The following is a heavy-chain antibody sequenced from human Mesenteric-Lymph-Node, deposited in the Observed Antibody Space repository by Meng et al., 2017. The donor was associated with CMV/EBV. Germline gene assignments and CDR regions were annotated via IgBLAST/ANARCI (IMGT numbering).Heavy chain of an antibody. CDR2: IKQEGSEK. Sequence: GGPLRPSCAASGFTSSSYWMSWVGQAPGKGLEWVANIKQEGSEKYYVDAVKGRFTISRDNAKNSLYLQMNSLRAEDTAVYYCARDDCSSTSCYTAYYYGMDVWGQGTTVTVSS. CDR1: GFTSSSYW. V-gene: IGHV3-7*01. CDR3: ARDDCSSTSCYTAYYYGMDV. J-gene: IGHJ6*02. D-gene: IGHD2-2*02.